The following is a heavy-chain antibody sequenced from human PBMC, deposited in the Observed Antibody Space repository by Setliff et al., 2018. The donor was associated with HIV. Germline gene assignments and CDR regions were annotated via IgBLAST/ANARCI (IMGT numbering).Heavy chain of an antibody. J-gene: IGHJ4*02. Sequence: GGSLRLSCAASGFTFSNNWMHWVRQAPGKGLVWVSRINGDGSSTLYADSVKGRFTISRDNAKNTLYLQMNSLRAEDTAVYYCAADRIVLGDYWGQGTLVTVSS. CDR3: AADRIVLGDY. CDR1: GFTFSNNW. D-gene: IGHD2-15*01. CDR2: INGDGSST. V-gene: IGHV3-74*01.